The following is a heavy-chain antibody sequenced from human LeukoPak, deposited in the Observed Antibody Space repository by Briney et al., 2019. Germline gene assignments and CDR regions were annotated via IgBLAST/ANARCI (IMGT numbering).Heavy chain of an antibody. D-gene: IGHD3-10*01. CDR2: INHSGST. CDR1: GGSFSGFY. Sequence: SETLSLTCTVYGGSFSGFYWSWIRQPPGKGLESIGGINHSGSTNYNPSLKSRVTISLDTSKNHVSLRLSSVTAADTAVYYCARGPYRSAIRGAYDSWGQGTLVTVSS. J-gene: IGHJ4*02. V-gene: IGHV4-34*01. CDR3: ARGPYRSAIRGAYDS.